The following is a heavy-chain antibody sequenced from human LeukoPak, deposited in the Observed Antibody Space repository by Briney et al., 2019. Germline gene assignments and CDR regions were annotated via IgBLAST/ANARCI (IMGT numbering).Heavy chain of an antibody. Sequence: GGSLRLSCAASGFTFSSYAMHWVRQAPGKGLEWVAVISYDGSNKYYADSVKGRFTISRDNSKNTLYLQMNSLRAEDTAVYYCAREGDYDILTGSIYYFDYWGQGTLVTVSS. J-gene: IGHJ4*02. CDR3: AREGDYDILTGSIYYFDY. D-gene: IGHD3-9*01. CDR2: ISYDGSNK. CDR1: GFTFSSYA. V-gene: IGHV3-30-3*01.